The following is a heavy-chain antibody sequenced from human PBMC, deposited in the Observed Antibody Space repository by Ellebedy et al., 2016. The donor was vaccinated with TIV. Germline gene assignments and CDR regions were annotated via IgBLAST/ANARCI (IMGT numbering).Heavy chain of an antibody. Sequence: LRLSXTVSGGSISSGDYYWSWIRQPPGKGLEWIGYIYYSGSTYYNPSLKSRVTISVDTSKNQFSLKLSSVTAADTAVYYCARGTDYAAFDIWGQGTMVTVSS. CDR3: ARGTDYAAFDI. D-gene: IGHD4-17*01. V-gene: IGHV4-30-4*01. CDR1: GGSISSGDYY. CDR2: IYYSGST. J-gene: IGHJ3*02.